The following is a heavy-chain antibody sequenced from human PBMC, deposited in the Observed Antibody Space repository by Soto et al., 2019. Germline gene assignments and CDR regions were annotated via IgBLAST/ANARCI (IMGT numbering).Heavy chain of an antibody. CDR2: ISSGSTYK. Sequence: EVQLVESGGGLVKPGEYLKLSCAVSGFTFSSYSMNWVRQAPGKGLEWVSSISSGSTYKHYADTVKGRFTISRDNAKNALSLQMSGMRAEDTAIYYCAKDAFDAISIFAVWGQGTLVYVSS. CDR3: AKDAFDAISIFAV. J-gene: IGHJ4*02. CDR1: GFTFSSYS. V-gene: IGHV3-21*02. D-gene: IGHD3-3*01.